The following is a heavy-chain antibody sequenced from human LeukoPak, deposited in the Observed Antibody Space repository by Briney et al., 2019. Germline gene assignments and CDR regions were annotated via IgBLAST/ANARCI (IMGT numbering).Heavy chain of an antibody. Sequence: GGSLRLSCAASGCTFSSYAMHWVRQAPGKGLEWVAVISYDGSNKYYADSVKGRFTISRDNSKNTLYLQMNSLRAEDTAVYYCARDPYYYDSSGYFDHWGQGTLVTVSS. V-gene: IGHV3-30-3*01. CDR2: ISYDGSNK. D-gene: IGHD3-22*01. J-gene: IGHJ5*02. CDR1: GCTFSSYA. CDR3: ARDPYYYDSSGYFDH.